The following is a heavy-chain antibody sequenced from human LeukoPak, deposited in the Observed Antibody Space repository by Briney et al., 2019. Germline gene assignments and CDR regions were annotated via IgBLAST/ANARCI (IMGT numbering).Heavy chain of an antibody. CDR3: ARGERGSSYGALDH. V-gene: IGHV3-21*01. CDR2: ISSTSSHI. J-gene: IGHJ4*02. D-gene: IGHD5-18*01. Sequence: PGGSLRLSCTASGFTFSTYSSNWVRQAPGKGLEWVSFISSTSSHIYYADSVKGRLTISRDNAKNSLYLQMSSLRAEDTAVYYCARGERGSSYGALDHWAQGALVTVSS. CDR1: GFTFSTYS.